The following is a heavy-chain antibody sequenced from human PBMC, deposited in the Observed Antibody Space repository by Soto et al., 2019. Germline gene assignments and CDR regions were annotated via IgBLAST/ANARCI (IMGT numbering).Heavy chain of an antibody. CDR1: DGTFRGYC. J-gene: IGHJ4*01. Sequence: WAVYDGTFRGYCCRWIRKHTKEGLEWIGEIDRSGSTNYNPSLKSRVIISEDTSKNQFSLRLTSVTAADTAVYYCARAPIRGHQVEGQTPTSQTLDYW. CDR3: ARAPIRGHQVEGQTPTSQTLDY. V-gene: IGHV4-34*01. CDR2: IDRSGST. D-gene: IGHD1-26*01.